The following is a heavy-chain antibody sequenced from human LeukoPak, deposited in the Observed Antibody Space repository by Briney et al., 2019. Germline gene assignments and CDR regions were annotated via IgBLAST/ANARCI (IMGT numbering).Heavy chain of an antibody. Sequence: GGSLRLSCAASGFTFSSYAMSWVRQAPGKGLEWVSSISSSSSYIYYADSVKGRFTISRDNAKNSLYLQMNSLRAEDTAVYYCAREGYSSGWSRAFDYWGQGTLVTVSS. CDR3: AREGYSSGWSRAFDY. CDR2: ISSSSSYI. CDR1: GFTFSSYA. J-gene: IGHJ4*02. D-gene: IGHD6-19*01. V-gene: IGHV3-21*01.